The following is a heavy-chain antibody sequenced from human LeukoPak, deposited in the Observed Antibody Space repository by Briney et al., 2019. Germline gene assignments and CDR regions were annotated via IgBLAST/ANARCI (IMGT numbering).Heavy chain of an antibody. Sequence: SVKVSCKASGGTFSSYAISWVRQAPGQGLEWMGGIIPIFGTANYAQKFRGRVTITADKSTRTAYMELSSLRSEDTAVYYCARGTYYDSSGYYLNYWGQGTLVTVSS. D-gene: IGHD3-22*01. V-gene: IGHV1-69*06. CDR2: IIPIFGTA. CDR1: GGTFSSYA. CDR3: ARGTYYDSSGYYLNY. J-gene: IGHJ4*02.